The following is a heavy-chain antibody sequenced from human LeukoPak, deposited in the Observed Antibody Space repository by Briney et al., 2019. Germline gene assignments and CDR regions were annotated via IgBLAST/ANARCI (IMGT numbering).Heavy chain of an antibody. J-gene: IGHJ6*02. D-gene: IGHD6-13*01. CDR3: ARDLSSSWYPPYYYYYGMDV. V-gene: IGHV3-7*01. CDR2: IKQDGSEK. Sequence: GGSLRLSCAASGFTFSSYAMSWVRQAPGKGLEWVANIKQDGSEKYYVDSVKGRFTISRDNAKNSLYLQMNSLRAEDTAVYYCARDLSSSWYPPYYYYYGMDVWGQGTTVTVSS. CDR1: GFTFSSYA.